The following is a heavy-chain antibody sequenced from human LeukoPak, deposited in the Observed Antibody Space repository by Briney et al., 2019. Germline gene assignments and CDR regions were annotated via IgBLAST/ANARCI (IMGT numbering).Heavy chain of an antibody. D-gene: IGHD1-26*01. Sequence: GGSLRLSCAASGFTFSSYSMNWVRQAPGKGLEWVASISEGENEEYYVDSVKGRFTISRDNGKNSLYLQINNLRAEDTAVYFCARDFTGWELPNRFDPWGQGTLVTVSS. CDR2: ISEGENEE. CDR1: GFTFSSYS. V-gene: IGHV3-7*01. CDR3: ARDFTGWELPNRFDP. J-gene: IGHJ5*02.